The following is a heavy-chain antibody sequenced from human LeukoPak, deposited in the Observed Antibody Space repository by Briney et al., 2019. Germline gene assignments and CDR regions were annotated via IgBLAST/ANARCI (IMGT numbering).Heavy chain of an antibody. J-gene: IGHJ4*02. Sequence: PGGSLRLSCATSGFTFSSYAMHWVRQAPGRGLEWVAVISYDGSNKYYADSVKGRFTISRDNSKNTLYLQMNSLRAEDTAVYYCARDHERRGRIDYWGQGTLVTVSS. CDR3: ARDHERRGRIDY. D-gene: IGHD6-25*01. V-gene: IGHV3-30-3*01. CDR2: ISYDGSNK. CDR1: GFTFSSYA.